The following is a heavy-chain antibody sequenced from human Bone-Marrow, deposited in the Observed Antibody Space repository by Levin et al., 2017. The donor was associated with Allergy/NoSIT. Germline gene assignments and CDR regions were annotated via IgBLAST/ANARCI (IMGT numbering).Heavy chain of an antibody. CDR3: SREQYTNTGAPFDY. CDR1: GFTFSTYE. Sequence: PGGSLRLSCAASGFTFSTYEMNWVRQAPGKGLEWVSYISADSDIIYYADSVKGRFTISRDNAKNSLFLQMNSLRAEDTAVYYCSREQYTNTGAPFDYWGQGTLVTVSS. V-gene: IGHV3-48*03. D-gene: IGHD2-2*02. CDR2: ISADSDII. J-gene: IGHJ4*02.